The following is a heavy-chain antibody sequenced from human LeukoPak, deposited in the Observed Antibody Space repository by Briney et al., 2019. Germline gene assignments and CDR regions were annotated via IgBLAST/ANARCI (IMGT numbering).Heavy chain of an antibody. CDR1: GGTFSSYA. D-gene: IGHD4-17*01. V-gene: IGHV1-69*06. CDR3: ARDNHYGDYDYYFDY. CDR2: IIPIFGTA. J-gene: IGHJ4*02. Sequence: SVKVSCKASGGTFSSYAISWVRQAPGQGLEWMGGIIPIFGTANYAQKFQGRVTITADKSTSTAYMELSSLRSEDTAVYYCARDNHYGDYDYYFDYWGQGTLVTVSS.